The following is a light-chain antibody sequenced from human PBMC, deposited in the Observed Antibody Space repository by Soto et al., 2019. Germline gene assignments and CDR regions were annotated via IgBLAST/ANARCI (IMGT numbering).Light chain of an antibody. CDR2: GTS. Sequence: EIVLTQSPGTLSVSPGERATLSCRASETISSNHLAWYQQKPGQAPSLIIYGTSSRATGIPDRFSGSGSGTDFTLTISRLEPEDSAIYYCQQYVSWTFGQGTKVEIK. CDR1: ETISSNH. V-gene: IGKV3-20*01. J-gene: IGKJ1*01. CDR3: QQYVSWT.